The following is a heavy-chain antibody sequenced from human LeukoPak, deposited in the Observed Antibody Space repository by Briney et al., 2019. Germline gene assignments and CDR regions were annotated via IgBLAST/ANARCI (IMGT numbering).Heavy chain of an antibody. J-gene: IGHJ4*02. CDR2: INHSGST. V-gene: IGHV4-34*01. D-gene: IGHD5-12*01. CDR1: GGAFRGYF. Sequence: PSENPAPTCAVYGGAFRGYFWSWIRPPPRKGLEWVGEINHSGSTNYNPSLKSRVTISVDTSKNQFSLKLSSVTAADTAVYYCARAGWLRTKGYFDYWGQGTLVTVSS. CDR3: ARAGWLRTKGYFDY.